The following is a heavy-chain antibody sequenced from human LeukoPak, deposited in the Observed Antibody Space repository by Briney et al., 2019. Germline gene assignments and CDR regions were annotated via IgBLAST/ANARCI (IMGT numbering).Heavy chain of an antibody. CDR2: ISSSGSTI. V-gene: IGHV3-48*03. Sequence: GGSLRLSCAASGFTFSSCEMNWVRQAPGKGLEWVSYISSSGSTIYYADSVKGRFTISRDNAKNSLYLQMNSLRAEDTAVYYCARGYYDSSGYYYADYWGQGTLVTVSS. CDR1: GFTFSSCE. D-gene: IGHD3-22*01. J-gene: IGHJ4*02. CDR3: ARGYYDSSGYYYADY.